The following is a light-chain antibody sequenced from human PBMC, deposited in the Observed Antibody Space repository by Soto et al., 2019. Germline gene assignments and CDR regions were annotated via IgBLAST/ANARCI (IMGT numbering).Light chain of an antibody. CDR1: QSISSW. J-gene: IGKJ1*01. V-gene: IGKV1-5*03. Sequence: DIQMTQSPSTLSASVGDRVTITCRASQSISSWLAWYQQKPGKAPKLLIYKASSLEIGVPSRFSGSGSGTEFTRTISSLQLDDFATYYCQQYNSYPWTFGQGTKVEIK. CDR3: QQYNSYPWT. CDR2: KAS.